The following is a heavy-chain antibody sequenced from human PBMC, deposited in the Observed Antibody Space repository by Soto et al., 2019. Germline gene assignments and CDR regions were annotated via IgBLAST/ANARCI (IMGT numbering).Heavy chain of an antibody. CDR1: GGTFSSYA. V-gene: IGHV1-69*13. J-gene: IGHJ6*02. D-gene: IGHD6-13*01. CDR3: ARDGEQQLVRYYGMDV. Sequence: SVKVSCKASGGTFSSYAISWVRQAPGQGLEWMGGIIPIFGTANYAQKFQGRVTITADESTSTAYMELSSLRSEDTAVYYCARDGEQQLVRYYGMDVWGQGTTVTVSS. CDR2: IIPIFGTA.